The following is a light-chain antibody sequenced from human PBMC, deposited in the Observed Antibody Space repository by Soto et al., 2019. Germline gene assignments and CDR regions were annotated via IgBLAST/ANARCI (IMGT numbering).Light chain of an antibody. V-gene: IGKV3-20*01. Sequence: EIMLTQSPGTLSLSPGERATLSYRASQSVSNNYLAWYQQKPGQAPRLLIYGASNRATGIPDRFSGSGSGTDFALTITSLQAEDFATYYCQQLRSYPSTFGGGTKVDIK. CDR2: GAS. CDR1: QSVSNNY. CDR3: QQLRSYPST. J-gene: IGKJ4*01.